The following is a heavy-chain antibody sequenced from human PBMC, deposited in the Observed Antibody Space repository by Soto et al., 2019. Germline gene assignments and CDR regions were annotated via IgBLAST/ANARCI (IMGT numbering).Heavy chain of an antibody. J-gene: IGHJ6*02. D-gene: IGHD3-10*01. V-gene: IGHV1-18*01. Sequence: GASVKVSCKASGYTFTSYGIIWVRQAPGQGLEWMGWISAYNGNTNYAQKLQGRVTMTTDTSTSTAYMELRSLRSDDTAVYYCARQYGSGVRYGMDVWGQGTTVTVSS. CDR3: ARQYGSGVRYGMDV. CDR2: ISAYNGNT. CDR1: GYTFTSYG.